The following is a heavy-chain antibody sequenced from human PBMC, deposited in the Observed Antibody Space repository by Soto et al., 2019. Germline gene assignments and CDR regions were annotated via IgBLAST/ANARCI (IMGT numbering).Heavy chain of an antibody. J-gene: IGHJ4*02. V-gene: IGHV4-34*01. Sequence: SETLSLTCAVYGGSFSGYYWGWIRQPPGKGLEWIGEINHSGSTNYNPSLKSRVTISVDTSKNQFSLKLSSVTAADTAVYYCARGGGGSSWYRSPKYVYWGQGTLVTVSS. CDR1: GGSFSGYY. CDR3: ARGGGGSSWYRSPKYVY. CDR2: INHSGST. D-gene: IGHD6-13*01.